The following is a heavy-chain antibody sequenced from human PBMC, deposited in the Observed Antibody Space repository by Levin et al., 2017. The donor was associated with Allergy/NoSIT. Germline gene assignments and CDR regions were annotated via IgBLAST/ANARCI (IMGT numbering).Heavy chain of an antibody. Sequence: PGESLKISCAASGFTFSNFAMNWVRQAPGKGLEWVAVISHDGSEKYHTDSVMGRFIISRDNSKNTLYLQMNTLTTEDTAVYYCARSRSCINNKCYEEYNWFGPWGQGTLVTVSS. CDR1: GFTFSNFA. J-gene: IGHJ5*02. D-gene: IGHD2-8*01. CDR2: ISHDGSEK. V-gene: IGHV3-30*04. CDR3: ARSRSCINNKCYEEYNWFGP.